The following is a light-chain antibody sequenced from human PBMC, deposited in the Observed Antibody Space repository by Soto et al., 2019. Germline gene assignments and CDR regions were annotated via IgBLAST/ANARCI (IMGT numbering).Light chain of an antibody. CDR2: TNN. J-gene: IGLJ3*02. V-gene: IGLV1-44*01. Sequence: QSVLTQPPSASGAPGQRVTISCSGSNSNIGSHVVNWYQQVPGTAPKLLIYTNNQRPSGVPDRFSDSKSGTSASLAISGLQSEDEADYYCAAWDGSLKSWVFGGGTKLTVL. CDR1: NSNIGSHV. CDR3: AAWDGSLKSWV.